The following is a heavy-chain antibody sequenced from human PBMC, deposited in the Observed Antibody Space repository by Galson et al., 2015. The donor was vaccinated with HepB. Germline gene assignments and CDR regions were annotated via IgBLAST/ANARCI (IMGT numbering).Heavy chain of an antibody. J-gene: IGHJ6*02. CDR1: GYMFTGYY. CDR3: MRAPSNYYGMDV. Sequence: SVKVSCKASGYMFTGYYIHWVRQAPGQGLEWLGWIDPNSGGTNYAQQFQGRVTMTRATSISTAYMELSSLRSDDTAVYYCMRAPSNYYGMDVWGQGTTVTVSS. V-gene: IGHV1-2*02. CDR2: IDPNSGGT.